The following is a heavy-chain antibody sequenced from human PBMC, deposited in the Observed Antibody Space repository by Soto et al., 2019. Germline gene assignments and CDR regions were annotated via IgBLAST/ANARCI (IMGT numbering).Heavy chain of an antibody. CDR1: GYIFVNYG. CDR3: AMVVNCVTPAPLDV. Sequence: QVQLVQSGDEVRKPGSSVKVSCKASGYIFVNYGIAWVRQAPGQGLECMGWISPYSGNTHYASKVQGRLTMTTDTSTITAYMGLGSLTSYATSVYYCAMVVNCVTPAPLDVWGQGTTVIVSS. CDR2: ISPYSGNT. V-gene: IGHV1-18*01. D-gene: IGHD2-21*01. J-gene: IGHJ6*02.